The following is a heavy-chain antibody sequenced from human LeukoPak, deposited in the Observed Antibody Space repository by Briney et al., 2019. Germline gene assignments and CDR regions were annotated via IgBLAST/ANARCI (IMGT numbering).Heavy chain of an antibody. V-gene: IGHV3-48*01. Sequence: GGSLRLSCAASGFTFSSYSMNWVRQAPGKGLEWVSYISSSSGTIYYADSVKGRFTISRDNAKNSLYLQMNSLRAEDTAVYYCARGITIFGETNDYWGQGTLVTVSS. J-gene: IGHJ4*02. CDR3: ARGITIFGETNDY. CDR1: GFTFSSYS. D-gene: IGHD3-3*01. CDR2: ISSSSGTI.